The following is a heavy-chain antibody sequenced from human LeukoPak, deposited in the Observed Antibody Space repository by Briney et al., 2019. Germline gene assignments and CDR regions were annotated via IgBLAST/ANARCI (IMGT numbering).Heavy chain of an antibody. J-gene: IGHJ6*03. CDR1: GGTFSSYA. D-gene: IGHD6-19*01. CDR2: IIPIFGTA. V-gene: IGHV1-69*05. CDR3: ASYSSGWSYYYYMDV. Sequence: ASVKVSCKASGGTFSSYAISWVRQAPGQGLEWMGRIIPIFGTANYAQKLQGRVTITTDESTSTAYMELSSVRSEDTAVYYCASYSSGWSYYYYMDVWGKGTTVTVSS.